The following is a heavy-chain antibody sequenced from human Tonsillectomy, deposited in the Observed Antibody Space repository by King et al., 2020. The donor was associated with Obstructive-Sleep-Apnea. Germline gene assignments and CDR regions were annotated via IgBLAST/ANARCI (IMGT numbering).Heavy chain of an antibody. V-gene: IGHV4-39*07. CDR2: IYYSGST. CDR3: ARVVITMIVGSMYYYYYGMDV. Sequence: QLQESGPGLVKPSETLSLTCTVSGGSISSSSYYWGWIRQPPGKGLEWIGSIYYSGSTYYNPSLKSRVTISVDTAKNQFSLQLSPVTAADTAVYYCARVVITMIVGSMYYYYYGMDVWGQGTTVTVSS. J-gene: IGHJ6*02. CDR1: GGSISSSSYY. D-gene: IGHD3-22*01.